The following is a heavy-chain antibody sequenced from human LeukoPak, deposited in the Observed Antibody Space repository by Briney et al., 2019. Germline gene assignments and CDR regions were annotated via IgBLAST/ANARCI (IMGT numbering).Heavy chain of an antibody. Sequence: GSLRLSCAASGFTFSSYGMNWVRQPPGKGLEWIGEINHSGSTNYNPSLKSRVTISVDTSKNQFSLKLSSVTAADTAVYYCTRGSIAYYYMDVWGKGTTVTISS. CDR3: TRGSIAYYYMDV. D-gene: IGHD3-22*01. CDR2: INHSGST. V-gene: IGHV4-34*01. CDR1: GFTFSSYG. J-gene: IGHJ6*03.